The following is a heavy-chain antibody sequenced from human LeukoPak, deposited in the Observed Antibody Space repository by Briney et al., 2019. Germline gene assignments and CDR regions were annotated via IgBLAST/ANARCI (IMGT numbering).Heavy chain of an antibody. J-gene: IGHJ4*02. D-gene: IGHD1/OR15-1a*01. V-gene: IGHV3-23*01. CDR1: GFTFSSYA. CDR3: AKLKQPFDY. Sequence: GGSLRLSCAASGFTFSSYAMSWVRQVPGKGLEWVSTVSSTGGNTYYADSVKGRFSISRDNSMNTLDLRMNSLRAEDTAVYYCAKLKQPFDYWGQGILVTVSS. CDR2: VSSTGGNT.